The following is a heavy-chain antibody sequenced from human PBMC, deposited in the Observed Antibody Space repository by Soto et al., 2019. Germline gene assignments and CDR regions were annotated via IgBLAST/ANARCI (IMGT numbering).Heavy chain of an antibody. V-gene: IGHV1-3*01. Sequence: QVQLVQSGAEVKKPGASVKVSCRASGYTLTTYPIQWVREAPGQRLEWMGWINADNGNTKYSQNLQGRVTITRDTSASTAYMELSSLRSEETAVYYCARGMRGPSRSYYHGMDIWGQGTTVTVSS. CDR3: ARGMRGPSRSYYHGMDI. J-gene: IGHJ6*02. CDR1: GYTLTTYP. CDR2: INADNGNT.